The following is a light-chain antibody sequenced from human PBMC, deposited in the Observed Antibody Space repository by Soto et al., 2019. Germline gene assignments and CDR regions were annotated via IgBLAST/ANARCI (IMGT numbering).Light chain of an antibody. Sequence: DIQMTQSPSTLSASVGDRVTITCRASQSISSWLAWYQQKPGKAPKLLIYKASNLESGVPSRFSGSGSGTEFTLTISSLQPDDFATYYCQQYNSYSPLTFGGGTKV. CDR1: QSISSW. J-gene: IGKJ4*01. CDR2: KAS. V-gene: IGKV1-5*03. CDR3: QQYNSYSPLT.